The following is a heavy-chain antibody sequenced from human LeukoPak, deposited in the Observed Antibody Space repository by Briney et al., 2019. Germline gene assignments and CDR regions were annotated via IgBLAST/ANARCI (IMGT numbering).Heavy chain of an antibody. V-gene: IGHV3-11*06. Sequence: GGSLRLSCAASGFTFSDYYMSWIRQAPGKGLEWVSYISSSSSYTNYADSVKGRFTTSRDNAKNSLYLQMNSLRAEDTAVYYCAGFRVRWGAFDIWGQGTMVTVSS. J-gene: IGHJ3*02. CDR1: GFTFSDYY. CDR3: AGFRVRWGAFDI. CDR2: ISSSSSYT. D-gene: IGHD3-16*01.